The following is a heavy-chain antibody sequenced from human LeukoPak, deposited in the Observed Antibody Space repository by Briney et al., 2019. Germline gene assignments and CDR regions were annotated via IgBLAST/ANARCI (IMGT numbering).Heavy chain of an antibody. Sequence: GASVEVSCKASGYTFTGYYMHWVRQAPGQGLEWMGWINPNSGGTNYAQKFQGRVTMTRDTSISTAYMELSSLRSEDTAVYYCARGYYDSSGFYYFDYWGQGTLVTVSS. J-gene: IGHJ4*02. CDR2: INPNSGGT. CDR1: GYTFTGYY. CDR3: ARGYYDSSGFYYFDY. D-gene: IGHD3-22*01. V-gene: IGHV1-2*02.